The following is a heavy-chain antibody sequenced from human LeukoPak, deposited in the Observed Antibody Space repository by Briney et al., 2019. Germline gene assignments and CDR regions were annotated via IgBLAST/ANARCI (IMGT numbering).Heavy chain of an antibody. J-gene: IGHJ4*02. CDR1: GFSFSSHS. D-gene: IGHD3/OR15-3a*01. CDR2: ISGSSTTI. V-gene: IGHV3-48*01. Sequence: GGSLRLSCAASGFSFSSHSMNWARQAPGKGLEWVSYISGSSTTIDYADSAKGRFIISRDNAKKSLYLQMNNLRAEDTAVYYCARDQDWALDYWGQGILVTVSS. CDR3: ARDQDWALDY.